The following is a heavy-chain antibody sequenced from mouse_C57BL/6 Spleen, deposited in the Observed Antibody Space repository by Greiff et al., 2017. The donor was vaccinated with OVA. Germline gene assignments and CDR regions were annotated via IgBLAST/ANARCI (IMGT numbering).Heavy chain of an antibody. CDR2: IWSGGST. Sequence: VHLVESGPGLVQPSQSLSITCTVSGFSLTSYGVHWVRQSPGKGLEWLGVIWSGGSTDYNAAFISRLSISKDNSKSQVFFKMNSLQADDTAIYYCARLPLRYGYAMDYWGQGTSVTVSS. CDR1: GFSLTSYG. J-gene: IGHJ4*01. D-gene: IGHD1-1*01. V-gene: IGHV2-2*01. CDR3: ARLPLRYGYAMDY.